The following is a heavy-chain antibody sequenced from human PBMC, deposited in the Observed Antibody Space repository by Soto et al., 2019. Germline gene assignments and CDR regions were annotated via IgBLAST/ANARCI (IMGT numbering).Heavy chain of an antibody. D-gene: IGHD1-1*01. CDR1: GFTFSIYA. Sequence: QVQLVESGGGVVQPGRSLRLSCAASGFTFSIYAMHWVRQAPGKGLEWVAVIAYDGRNKYYADSVKGRFTISRDNSKNTLYLQMNSLRIEDTAVYYCARELERVFDYWGQGTLVTVSS. CDR2: IAYDGRNK. V-gene: IGHV3-30*04. CDR3: ARELERVFDY. J-gene: IGHJ4*02.